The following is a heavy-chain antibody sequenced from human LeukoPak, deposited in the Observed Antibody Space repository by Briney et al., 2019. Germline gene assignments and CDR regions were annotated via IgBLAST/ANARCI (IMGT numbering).Heavy chain of an antibody. J-gene: IGHJ4*02. Sequence: PSETLSLTCAVYGGSFSGYYWSWIRQPPGKGLEWIGEINHSGSTNYNPSLKSRVTISVDTSKNQFSLKLSSVTAADTAVYYCARDKTRSGRWLQLEGTDYWGQGTLVTVSS. V-gene: IGHV4-34*01. CDR3: ARDKTRSGRWLQLEGTDY. D-gene: IGHD5-24*01. CDR2: INHSGST. CDR1: GGSFSGYY.